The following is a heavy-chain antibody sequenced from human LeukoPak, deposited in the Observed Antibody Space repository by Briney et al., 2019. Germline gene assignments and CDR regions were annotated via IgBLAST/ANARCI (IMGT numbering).Heavy chain of an antibody. Sequence: ASVKVSCRAFGYTFTGYYMHWVRQAPGQGPEWMGWINPNSGGTNYAQKFQGRVTMTRDTSISTVYMELSRLRSDDTAVFSCARGLAAALGYFDYWGQGTLVTVSS. CDR3: ARGLAAALGYFDY. CDR1: GYTFTGYY. V-gene: IGHV1-2*02. J-gene: IGHJ4*02. CDR2: INPNSGGT. D-gene: IGHD2-15*01.